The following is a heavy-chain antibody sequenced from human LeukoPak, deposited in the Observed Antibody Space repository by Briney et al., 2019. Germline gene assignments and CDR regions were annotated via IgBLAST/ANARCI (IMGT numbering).Heavy chain of an antibody. Sequence: SETLSLTCTVSGGSISNYYWSWIRRPPGKGLEWIGSIYYSGSTNYNPSLKSRVTISVDTSKNQFSLKLSSVTAADTAVYYCARRGYYYDSSGYYYFDYWGQGTLVTVSS. D-gene: IGHD3-22*01. CDR2: IYYSGST. J-gene: IGHJ4*02. CDR3: ARRGYYYDSSGYYYFDY. V-gene: IGHV4-59*01. CDR1: GGSISNYY.